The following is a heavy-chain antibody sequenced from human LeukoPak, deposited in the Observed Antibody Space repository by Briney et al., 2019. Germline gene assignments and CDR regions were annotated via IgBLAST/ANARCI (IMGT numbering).Heavy chain of an antibody. Sequence: ASVKVSCKASGYTFTSYGISWVRQAPGQGLEWMGWISAYNGNTNYAQKPQGRVTMTTDTSTSTAYMELRSLRSDDTAVYYCARTYYDSSGPNWFDPWGQGTLVTVSS. CDR2: ISAYNGNT. J-gene: IGHJ5*02. CDR1: GYTFTSYG. D-gene: IGHD3-22*01. V-gene: IGHV1-18*01. CDR3: ARTYYDSSGPNWFDP.